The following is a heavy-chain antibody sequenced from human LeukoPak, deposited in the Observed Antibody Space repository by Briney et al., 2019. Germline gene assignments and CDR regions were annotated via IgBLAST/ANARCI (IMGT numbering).Heavy chain of an antibody. Sequence: ASVKVSCKASGYTFTSYYMHWVRQAPGQGLEWMGIINPSGGSTSYAQKFQGRVTMTRDTSTSTVYMELSSLRSEDTAVYYCARDLEGSFGGVVFDPWGQGTLVTVSS. J-gene: IGHJ5*02. D-gene: IGHD3-16*01. CDR3: ARDLEGSFGGVVFDP. CDR2: INPSGGST. V-gene: IGHV1-46*01. CDR1: GYTFTSYY.